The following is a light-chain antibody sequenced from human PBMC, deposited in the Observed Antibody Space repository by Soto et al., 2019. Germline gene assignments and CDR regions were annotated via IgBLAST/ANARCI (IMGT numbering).Light chain of an antibody. CDR1: QDISNY. CDR3: QHYNSYSEA. V-gene: IGKV1-33*01. Sequence: DIQMTQSPSSLSASVGDRVTITCQASQDISNYLNWYQRKPGKAPKILIYDASTLETGVPSRFSGSGSGTDFTFTISSLQPDDFATYYCQHYNSYSEAFGQGTKVDIK. CDR2: DAS. J-gene: IGKJ1*01.